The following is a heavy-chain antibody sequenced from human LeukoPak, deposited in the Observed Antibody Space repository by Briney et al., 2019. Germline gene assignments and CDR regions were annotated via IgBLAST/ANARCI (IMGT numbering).Heavy chain of an antibody. CDR2: ISYDGSNK. CDR1: GFTFSSYG. CDR3: AKDQYSSSWYYFDY. J-gene: IGHJ4*02. Sequence: GGSLRLSCAASGFTFSSYGMHWVRQAPGKWLEWVAVISYDGSNKYYADSVKGRFTISRDNSKNTLYLQMNSLRAEDTAVYCCAKDQYSSSWYYFDYWGQGTLVTVSS. V-gene: IGHV3-30*18. D-gene: IGHD6-13*01.